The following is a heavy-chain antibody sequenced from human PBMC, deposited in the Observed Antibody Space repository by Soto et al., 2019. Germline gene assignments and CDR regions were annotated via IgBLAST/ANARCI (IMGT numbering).Heavy chain of an antibody. J-gene: IGHJ2*01. CDR3: AKTGPYDILTYWYFDL. Sequence: ASETLSLTCTVSGDSISSSNYYWVWIRQPPGRGLEWIGSIFYSGTTYYNPSLKSRVTISIDTSKNQFSLKLSSVTAADTAVYYCAKTGPYDILTYWYFDLWGRGTLVTVSS. V-gene: IGHV4-39*01. CDR2: IFYSGTT. CDR1: GDSISSSNYY. D-gene: IGHD3-9*01.